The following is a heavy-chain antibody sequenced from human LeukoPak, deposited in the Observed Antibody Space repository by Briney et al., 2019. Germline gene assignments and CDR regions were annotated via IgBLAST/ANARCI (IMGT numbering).Heavy chain of an antibody. J-gene: IGHJ6*02. V-gene: IGHV3-11*01. D-gene: IGHD2-2*01. CDR3: AKNFGSERQYQLQSRGDYYGMDV. Sequence: GGSLRLSCVASGFTFSDHYMSWIRQAPGKGLEWLSYISNDGTTIYYADSVKGRFTISRDNAKNSLHLQMNSLRAEDTAVYYCAKNFGSERQYQLQSRGDYYGMDVWGQGTTVTVSS. CDR1: GFTFSDHY. CDR2: ISNDGTTI.